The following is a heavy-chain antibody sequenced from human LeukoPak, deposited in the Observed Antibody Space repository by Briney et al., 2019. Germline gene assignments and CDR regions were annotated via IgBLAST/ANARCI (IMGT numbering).Heavy chain of an antibody. J-gene: IGHJ4*02. D-gene: IGHD6-25*01. CDR1: GFTFSSYW. V-gene: IGHV3-74*01. Sequence: GGSLGLSCATSGFTFSSYWMHWVRQAPGKGLVWVSCIKSDGSSTIYADSVKGRFTISRDNAKNTLYLQMNSLRAEDTAVYYCSSRLFDWGQGTLVTVSS. CDR3: SSRLFD. CDR2: IKSDGSST.